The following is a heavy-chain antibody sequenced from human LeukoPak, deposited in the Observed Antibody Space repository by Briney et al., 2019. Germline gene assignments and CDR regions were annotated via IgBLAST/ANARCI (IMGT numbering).Heavy chain of an antibody. CDR3: ARKSRNADY. J-gene: IGHJ4*02. CDR2: ISGDGVST. Sequence: GGSLPHSYFLCGLHINDFVMHWLRQAPGQGLEWVSLISGDGVSTFFADSVKGRFSISRDNSKNSLVLEMSRLRTENTAIYYCARKSRNADYWGQGTLVAVSS. V-gene: IGHV3-43*02. CDR1: GLHINDFV.